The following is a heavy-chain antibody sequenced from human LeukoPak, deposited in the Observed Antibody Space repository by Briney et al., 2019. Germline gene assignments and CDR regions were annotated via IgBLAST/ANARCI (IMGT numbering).Heavy chain of an antibody. CDR3: ARMRGELVVPDAIFDGMGV. V-gene: IGHV3-33*01. J-gene: IGHJ6*02. D-gene: IGHD2-2*01. CDR2: IWYDGRNK. CDR1: GFTFNDFG. Sequence: GRSLRLSCAASGFTFNDFGMHWVRQAPGKGLEWVAFIWYDGRNKYYADSVKGRFTISRDNSKNTLYLQVNSLRAEDTAVYYCARMRGELVVPDAIFDGMGVWGQGTTVTVSS.